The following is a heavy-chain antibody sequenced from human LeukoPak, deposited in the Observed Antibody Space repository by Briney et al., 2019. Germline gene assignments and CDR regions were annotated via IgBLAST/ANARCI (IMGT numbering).Heavy chain of an antibody. V-gene: IGHV3-11*06. Sequence: GGSLRLSCAASGFTFSDYYMSWIRQAPGKGLERVSYISSSSSYTNYADSVKGRFTISRDDSKNTLYLQMNSLRAEDTAVYYCARDFSLQLFDYWGQGTLVTVFS. CDR2: ISSSSSYT. CDR3: ARDFSLQLFDY. CDR1: GFTFSDYY. D-gene: IGHD5-24*01. J-gene: IGHJ4*02.